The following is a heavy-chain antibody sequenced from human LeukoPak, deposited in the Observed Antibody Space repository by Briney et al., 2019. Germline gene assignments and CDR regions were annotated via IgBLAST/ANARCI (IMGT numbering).Heavy chain of an antibody. CDR2: ISWNSGSI. D-gene: IGHD2-2*01. V-gene: IGHV3-9*01. CDR3: AKWGSEYQVLSAFDY. CDR1: GFTFDDYA. Sequence: GGSLRLSCAASGFTFDDYAMHWVRQAPGKGLEWVSGISWNSGSIGYADSVKGRFTISRDNAKNSLYLQMNSLRAEDTALYYCAKWGSEYQVLSAFDYWGQGTLVTVSS. J-gene: IGHJ4*02.